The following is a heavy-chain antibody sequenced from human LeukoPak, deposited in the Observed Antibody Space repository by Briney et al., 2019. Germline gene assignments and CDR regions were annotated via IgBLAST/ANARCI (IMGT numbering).Heavy chain of an antibody. CDR2: ISSTSSYI. Sequence: PGGSLRLSCTASKFTFSNYAMNWVRQAPGKGLEWVSSISSTSSYIYYADSVKGRFTISRDNAQKSLYLQMNSLRAEDTAVYYCARVGYSSGWYFDYWGQGTLVTVSS. V-gene: IGHV3-21*01. CDR3: ARVGYSSGWYFDY. J-gene: IGHJ4*02. D-gene: IGHD6-19*01. CDR1: KFTFSNYA.